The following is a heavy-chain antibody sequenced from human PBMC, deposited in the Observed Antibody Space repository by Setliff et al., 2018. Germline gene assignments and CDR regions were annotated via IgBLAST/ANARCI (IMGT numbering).Heavy chain of an antibody. D-gene: IGHD3-3*01. CDR3: ARESTAKNFWGEYSDY. CDR2: INPSGGST. Sequence: VASVKVSCKDSGYTFTSYYMHWVRQAPGQGLEWMGVINPSGGSTTYAQRFQGRVTMTRDTSTSTVYMYLSSLRSEDTAVYYCARESTAKNFWGEYSDYWGQGTLVTVSS. V-gene: IGHV1-46*01. J-gene: IGHJ4*02. CDR1: GYTFTSYY.